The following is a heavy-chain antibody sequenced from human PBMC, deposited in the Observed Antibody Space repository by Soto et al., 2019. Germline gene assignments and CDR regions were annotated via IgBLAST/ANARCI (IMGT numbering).Heavy chain of an antibody. CDR1: RFTVSTYG. J-gene: IGHJ4*02. Sequence: QVQLVESGGGVVQPGRSLRLYYAVSRFTVSTYGMHWVRQAPGKGLEWVAVISRDGGTKYYADSVKGRFTISRDNSRNTLFLEMNSLRADDMAVYYCTGEVASGYWGQGTLVTVSS. V-gene: IGHV3-30*03. CDR2: ISRDGGTK. D-gene: IGHD2-8*02. CDR3: TGEVASGY.